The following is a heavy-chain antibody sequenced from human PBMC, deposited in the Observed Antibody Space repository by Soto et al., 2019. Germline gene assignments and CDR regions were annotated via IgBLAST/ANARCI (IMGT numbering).Heavy chain of an antibody. CDR3: GGDSSGYYYPDVFAI. CDR1: GFTFSSYS. V-gene: IGHV3-48*02. Sequence: EVQLVESGGGLVQPGGSLRLSCAASGFTFSSYSMNWVRQAPGKGLEWVSYISSSSSTIYYADPVKGRFTISRDNAKKSLYLLMNRRRDEDPAVYFCGGDSSGYYYPDVFAIWGQGTMVTVSS. J-gene: IGHJ3*02. CDR2: ISSSSSTI. D-gene: IGHD3-22*01.